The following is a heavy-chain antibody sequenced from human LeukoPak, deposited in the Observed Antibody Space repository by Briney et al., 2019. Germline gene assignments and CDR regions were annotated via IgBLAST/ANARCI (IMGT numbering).Heavy chain of an antibody. D-gene: IGHD3-10*01. CDR2: ISSSSSAI. CDR3: ARDHYGSGSYYLDY. CDR1: GFTFSSYE. V-gene: IGHV3-48*02. J-gene: IGHJ4*02. Sequence: PGGSLRLSCAASGFTFSSYEMSWVRQAPGKGLEWFSYISSSSSAIYYADSVKGRFTISRDNAKNSLYLQMNSLRDEDTAVYYCARDHYGSGSYYLDYWGQGTLVTVSS.